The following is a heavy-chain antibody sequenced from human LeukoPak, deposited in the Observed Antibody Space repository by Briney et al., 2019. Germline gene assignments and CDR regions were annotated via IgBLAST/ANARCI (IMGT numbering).Heavy chain of an antibody. CDR3: ARGAYYYDSSEFDY. D-gene: IGHD3-22*01. V-gene: IGHV3-7*01. J-gene: IGHJ4*02. Sequence: GGSLRLSCAASGFTFSSYWMSWVRQAPGKGLEWVANIKQDGSEKYYVDSVKGRFTISRDNAKNSLYLQMNSLRAEDTAVYYCARGAYYYDSSEFDYWGQGTLVTVSS. CDR2: IKQDGSEK. CDR1: GFTFSSYW.